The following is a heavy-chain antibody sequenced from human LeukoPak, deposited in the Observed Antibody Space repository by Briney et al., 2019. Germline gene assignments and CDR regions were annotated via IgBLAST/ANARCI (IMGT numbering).Heavy chain of an antibody. D-gene: IGHD3-22*01. CDR3: ARETKGLFGY. Sequence: PSQTLSLTCAVSGGSISSGSYSWSWIRQPPGKGLEWIGYIYPRGSTYYNPSLKSRVILSLDKSANQFSLNLSSVTAADTAVYYCARETKGLFGYWGQGTLVTVSS. V-gene: IGHV4-30-2*01. CDR2: IYPRGST. J-gene: IGHJ4*02. CDR1: GGSISSGSYS.